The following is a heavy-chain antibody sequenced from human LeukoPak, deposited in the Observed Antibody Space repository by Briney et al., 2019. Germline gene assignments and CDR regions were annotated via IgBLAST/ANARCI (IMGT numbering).Heavy chain of an antibody. J-gene: IGHJ4*02. V-gene: IGHV1-46*01. D-gene: IGHD6-19*01. Sequence: ASVKVSCKVSGYIFTNYYLYWVRQAPGQGLEWMGVVNPSGGSPTYAQKFQGRVIVTRDTTTSTVYMELFSLTSEDTSVYYCAGTSGWYQVVFDYWGQGTLVTVSS. CDR2: VNPSGGSP. CDR1: GYIFTNYY. CDR3: AGTSGWYQVVFDY.